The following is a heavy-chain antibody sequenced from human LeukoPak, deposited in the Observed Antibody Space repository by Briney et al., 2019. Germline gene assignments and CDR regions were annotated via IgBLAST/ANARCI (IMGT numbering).Heavy chain of an antibody. CDR2: ISSSSTI. CDR1: GFTFSSYS. CDR3: ARELDCSSTSCYEEGFDY. Sequence: GGSLRLSCAASGFTFSSYSMNWVRQAPGKGLEWVSYISSSSTIYYADSVKGRFTISRDNAKNSLYLQMNSLRAEDTAVYYCARELDCSSTSCYEEGFDYWGQGTLVTVSS. J-gene: IGHJ4*02. D-gene: IGHD2-2*01. V-gene: IGHV3-48*01.